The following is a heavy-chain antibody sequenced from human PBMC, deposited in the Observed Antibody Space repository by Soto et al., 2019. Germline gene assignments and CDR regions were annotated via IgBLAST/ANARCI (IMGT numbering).Heavy chain of an antibody. CDR3: ARGGGSRGYSYAKQRNFDY. D-gene: IGHD5-18*01. V-gene: IGHV3-30-3*01. J-gene: IGHJ4*02. CDR1: GFSFSSYA. CDR2: ISYDGSNK. Sequence: PGGSLRLSCAASGFSFSSYAMHWVRQAPGKGLERVAVISYDGSNKYYADSVKGQYNISRDNSKNTLYLKMNSLRAEDTAVYYCARGGGSRGYSYAKQRNFDYWGQGTLVTVSS.